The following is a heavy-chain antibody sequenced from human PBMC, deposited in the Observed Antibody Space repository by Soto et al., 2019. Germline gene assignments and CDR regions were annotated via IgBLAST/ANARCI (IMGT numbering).Heavy chain of an antibody. Sequence: ASETLSLTCTVSGGSISSGDYYWSWIRQPPGKGLEWIGYIYYSGSTYYNPSLKSRVTISVDTSKNQFSLKLSSVTAADTAVYYCARVLTNGSGSYYGIGRYYYYYGMDVWGQGTTVTVSS. CDR1: GGSISSGDYY. V-gene: IGHV4-30-4*01. CDR2: IYYSGST. D-gene: IGHD3-10*01. CDR3: ARVLTNGSGSYYGIGRYYYYYGMDV. J-gene: IGHJ6*02.